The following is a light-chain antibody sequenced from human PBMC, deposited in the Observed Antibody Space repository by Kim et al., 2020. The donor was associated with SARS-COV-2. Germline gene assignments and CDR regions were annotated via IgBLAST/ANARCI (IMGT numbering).Light chain of an antibody. CDR3: CSYAGTYSWV. V-gene: IGLV2-11*01. J-gene: IGLJ3*02. CDR2: DVN. CDR1: SSDVGGYNY. Sequence: GQSVTLSCSGASSDVGGYNYVSWYQQHPGKAPKVMIYDVNKRRPGVPDRFSGSKSGNTASLTISGLQADDEADYYCCSYAGTYSWVFGGGTQLTVL.